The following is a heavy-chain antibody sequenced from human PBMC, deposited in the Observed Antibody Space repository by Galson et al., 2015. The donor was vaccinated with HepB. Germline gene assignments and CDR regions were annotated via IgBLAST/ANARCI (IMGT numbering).Heavy chain of an antibody. CDR3: ARGIAPGSLPRFDY. CDR2: TYHWSQLST. D-gene: IGHD6-13*01. CDR1: GDSVSSNTAT. Sequence: CAISGDSVSSNTATWNWFRQSPSRGLEWLGRTYHWSQLSTEYAESLKSRLTVNSDTSKNQFSLQLNSVSPEDTAVYYCARGIAPGSLPRFDYWSQGTLVIVSS. V-gene: IGHV6-1*01. J-gene: IGHJ4*02.